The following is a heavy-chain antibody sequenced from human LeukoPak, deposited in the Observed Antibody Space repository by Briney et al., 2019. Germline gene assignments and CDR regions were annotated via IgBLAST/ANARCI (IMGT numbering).Heavy chain of an antibody. V-gene: IGHV1-69*04. CDR3: ARERDYYDSSGYYPLRAFDI. CDR2: IIPILGIA. Sequence: SVKVSCKASGGTFSSYAISWVRQAPGQGLEWMGRIIPILGIANYAQKFQGRVTITADKSTSTAYMELRSLRSEDTAVYYCARERDYYDSSGYYPLRAFDIWGQGTMVTVSS. J-gene: IGHJ3*02. D-gene: IGHD3-22*01. CDR1: GGTFSSYA.